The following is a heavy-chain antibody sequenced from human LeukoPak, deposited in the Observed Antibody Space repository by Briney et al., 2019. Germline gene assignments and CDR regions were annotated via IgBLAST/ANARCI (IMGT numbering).Heavy chain of an antibody. D-gene: IGHD1-26*01. CDR1: GFTFYDYT. Sequence: GGSLRLSCAASGFTFYDYTMHWVRQAPGKGLEWVSLISWDGGSTYYADSVKGRFTISRDNSKNSLYLQMNSLRTEDTALYYCAKDRGGGSYLFDYWGQGTLVTVSS. V-gene: IGHV3-43*01. J-gene: IGHJ4*02. CDR3: AKDRGGGSYLFDY. CDR2: ISWDGGST.